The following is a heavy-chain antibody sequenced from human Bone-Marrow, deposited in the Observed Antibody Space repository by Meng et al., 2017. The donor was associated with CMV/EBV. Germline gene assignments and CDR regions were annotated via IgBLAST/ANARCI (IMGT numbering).Heavy chain of an antibody. J-gene: IGHJ4*02. CDR3: ARDRGYCSSTSCRRYYFDY. D-gene: IGHD2-2*01. Sequence: ASVKVSCKASGYTFTGYYMHWVRQAPGQGLEWMGWINPNSGGTNYAQKFQGRVTMTRDTSISTAYMELSRLRSDDTAVYYCARDRGYCSSTSCRRYYFDYWGQGTRVTVSS. V-gene: IGHV1-2*02. CDR2: INPNSGGT. CDR1: GYTFTGYY.